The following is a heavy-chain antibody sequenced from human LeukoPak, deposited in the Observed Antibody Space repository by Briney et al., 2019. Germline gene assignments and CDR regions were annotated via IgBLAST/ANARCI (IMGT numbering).Heavy chain of an antibody. J-gene: IGHJ4*02. Sequence: PGGSLRLSCAASGFTFSSYAMSWVRQAPGKGLEWVSAISGSGGSTYYADSVKGRFTISRDNSKNTLYLQMSSLRAEDTAVYYCAKDQAAYSSGYPHAYWGQGTLVTVSS. D-gene: IGHD6-19*01. V-gene: IGHV3-23*01. CDR1: GFTFSSYA. CDR2: ISGSGGST. CDR3: AKDQAAYSSGYPHAY.